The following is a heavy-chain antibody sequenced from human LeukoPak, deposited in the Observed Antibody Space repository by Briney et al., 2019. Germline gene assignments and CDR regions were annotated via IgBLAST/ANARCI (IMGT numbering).Heavy chain of an antibody. CDR3: ASVGMRRNDFWSGYYRY. CDR2: INPNSGGT. CDR1: GYTFTGYY. J-gene: IGHJ4*02. D-gene: IGHD3-3*01. Sequence: GASVKVSCKASGYTFTGYYMHWVRQAPGQGLEWMGWINPNSGGTNYAQKFQGRVTMTRDTSISTAYMELSRLRSDDTAVYYCASVGMRRNDFWSGYYRYWGQGTLVTVSS. V-gene: IGHV1-2*02.